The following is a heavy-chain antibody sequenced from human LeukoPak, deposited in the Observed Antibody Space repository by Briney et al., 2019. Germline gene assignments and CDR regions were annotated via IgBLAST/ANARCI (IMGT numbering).Heavy chain of an antibody. D-gene: IGHD5-12*01. Sequence: SVKVSCKASGGSFSSYAISWVRQAPGQGLEWMGRIIPIFGIANYAQKFQGRVTITADKSTSTAYMELSSLRSEDTAVYYCARRGRNSGYDFWGQGTLVTVSS. J-gene: IGHJ4*02. CDR3: ARRGRNSGYDF. V-gene: IGHV1-69*04. CDR1: GGSFSSYA. CDR2: IIPIFGIA.